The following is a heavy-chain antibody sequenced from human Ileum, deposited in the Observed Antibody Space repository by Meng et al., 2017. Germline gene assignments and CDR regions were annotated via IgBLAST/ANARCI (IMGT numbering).Heavy chain of an antibody. CDR3: AREWSGSYRHFDY. Sequence: QVQLHGSGPGLLKPSGTLSLPCAVSGGSISTSDWWSWVRQPPGKGLEWIGEIHHSGSTNYNPSLKSRVTISVDKSKNQFSLKLNSVTAADTAVYYCAREWSGSYRHFDYWGQGTLVTVSS. CDR2: IHHSGST. V-gene: IGHV4-4*02. CDR1: GGSISTSDW. J-gene: IGHJ4*02. D-gene: IGHD1-26*01.